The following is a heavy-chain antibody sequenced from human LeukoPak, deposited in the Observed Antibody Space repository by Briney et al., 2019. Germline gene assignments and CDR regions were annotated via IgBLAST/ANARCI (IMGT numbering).Heavy chain of an antibody. V-gene: IGHV4-61*02. CDR2: IYTSGST. Sequence: VXXXSXXSGXYYWSWIRQPAGXXLEWIGRIYTSGSTNYNPSLKSRVTISVDRSKNQFSLKLSYVTAAGTAVYXXXXXXXXXXXXXXXXXXGWGXXXLXTVSS. CDR1: XXSXXSGXYY. J-gene: IGHJ1*01. CDR3: XXXXXXXXXXXXXXXXG.